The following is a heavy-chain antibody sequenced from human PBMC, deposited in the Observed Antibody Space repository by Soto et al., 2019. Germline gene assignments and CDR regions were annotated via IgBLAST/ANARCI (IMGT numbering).Heavy chain of an antibody. CDR2: LYWDDDR. Sequence: QITLRESGPTLVKPAQTLTLTCTFSGFSLSTSGVGVGWIRQPPGKALEWLGLLYWDDDRRYSPSLRSRLTITKDPPKDQVVLTLTTLVPGDTATYFCAPYTVTTYMDVGGNGTTVTVSS. CDR3: APYTVTTYMDV. D-gene: IGHD4-17*01. V-gene: IGHV2-5*02. CDR1: GFSLSTSGVG. J-gene: IGHJ6*03.